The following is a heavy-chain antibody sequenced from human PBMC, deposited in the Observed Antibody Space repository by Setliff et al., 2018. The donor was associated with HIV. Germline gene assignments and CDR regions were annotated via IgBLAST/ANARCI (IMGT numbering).Heavy chain of an antibody. CDR3: ARETYFFDVTTFYSYALGV. CDR2: ISASNGYT. D-gene: IGHD4-17*01. Sequence: ASVKVSCKASGYTFSSYGISWVRQAPGQGLEWMGWISASNGYTDYAQKFRDRVTLTTDTSTSTAYMELRSLTSDDTAVYFCARETYFFDVTTFYSYALGVWGQGTTVTVSS. CDR1: GYTFSSYG. J-gene: IGHJ6*02. V-gene: IGHV1-18*01.